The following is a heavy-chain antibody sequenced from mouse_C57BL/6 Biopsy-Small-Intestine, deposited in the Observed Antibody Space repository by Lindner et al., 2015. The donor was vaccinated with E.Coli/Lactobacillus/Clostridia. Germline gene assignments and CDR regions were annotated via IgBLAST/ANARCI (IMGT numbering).Heavy chain of an antibody. D-gene: IGHD4-1*01. Sequence: VQLQESGPELVKPGASVKISCKASGYAFSSSWMNWVKQRPGKGLEWIGRIYPGDGDTNYNGKFKGKATLTADKSSTTAYMELRSLTSEDSAVYFCARDWGDVMDYWGQGTSVTVSS. CDR2: IYPGDGDT. V-gene: IGHV1-82*01. CDR3: ARDWGDVMDY. J-gene: IGHJ4*01. CDR1: GYAFSSSW.